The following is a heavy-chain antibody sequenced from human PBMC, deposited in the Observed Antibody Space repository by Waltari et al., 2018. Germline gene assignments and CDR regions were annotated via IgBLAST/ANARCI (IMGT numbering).Heavy chain of an antibody. CDR3: ARDTI. Sequence: QVQLVESGGGVVQPGRSLRLSCAASGFTFSSYGMHWVRQAPGKGLEWVSVIYSGGSTYYADSVKGRFTISRDNSKNTLYLQMNSLRAEDTAVYYCARDTIRGQGTLVTVSS. V-gene: IGHV3-NL1*01. J-gene: IGHJ4*02. CDR1: GFTFSSYG. CDR2: IYSGGST. D-gene: IGHD2-2*01.